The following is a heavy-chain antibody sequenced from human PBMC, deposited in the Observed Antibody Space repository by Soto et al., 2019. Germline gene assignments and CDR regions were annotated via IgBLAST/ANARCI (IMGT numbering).Heavy chain of an antibody. CDR2: ISSSSSTI. J-gene: IGHJ6*03. CDR1: GFTFSSYS. CDR3: ARDGSSSYNYYYYYYMDV. V-gene: IGHV3-48*01. Sequence: EVRLVESGGGLVQPGGSLRLSCAASGFTFSSYSMNWVRQAPGKGLEWVSYISSSSSTIYYADSVKGRFTISRDNAKNSLYLQMNSLRAEDTAVYYCARDGSSSYNYYYYYYMDVWGKGTTVTVSS. D-gene: IGHD3-3*01.